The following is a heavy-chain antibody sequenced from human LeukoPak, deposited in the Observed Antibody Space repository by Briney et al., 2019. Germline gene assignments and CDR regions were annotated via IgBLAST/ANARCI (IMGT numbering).Heavy chain of an antibody. Sequence: SETLSLTCAVYGGSFSGYYWSWIRQPPGKGLEWIGEINHSGSTNYNPSLKSRVTISVDTSKNQFSLKLSSVTAADTAVYYCARDGAVAGNGWFDPWGQGTLVTVSS. CDR2: INHSGST. J-gene: IGHJ5*02. CDR1: GGSFSGYY. CDR3: ARDGAVAGNGWFDP. V-gene: IGHV4-34*01. D-gene: IGHD6-19*01.